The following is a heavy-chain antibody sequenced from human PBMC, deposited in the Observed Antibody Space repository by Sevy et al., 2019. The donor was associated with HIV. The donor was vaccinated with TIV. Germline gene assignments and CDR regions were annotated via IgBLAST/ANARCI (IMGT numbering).Heavy chain of an antibody. Sequence: GGSLRLSCAASGFTFSSYAMSWVRQTPGKGLEWVSGISGSGGSSYYAHSVKGRFTISRDKSKNTLYLQMNCLRVEDTAVYYCAKESQLHVIVVVITASDYWGQGTLVTVSS. J-gene: IGHJ4*02. D-gene: IGHD3-22*01. V-gene: IGHV3-23*01. CDR1: GFTFSSYA. CDR3: AKESQLHVIVVVITASDY. CDR2: ISGSGGSS.